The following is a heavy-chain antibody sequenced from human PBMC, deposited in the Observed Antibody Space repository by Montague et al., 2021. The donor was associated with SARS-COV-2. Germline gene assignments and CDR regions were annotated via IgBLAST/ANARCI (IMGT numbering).Heavy chain of an antibody. D-gene: IGHD1-26*01. CDR1: GFSLSTRGMC. J-gene: IGHJ3*02. Sequence: PALVKPTQTLTLTCTFSGFSLSTRGMCVSWIRQPPGKALEWLALIDWDDDKHYSTSLQTRLTITKDTSKNQVVLTMTNMDPVDTATYYCARIWGATTGVAFDIWGQGTMVTVSS. CDR3: ARIWGATTGVAFDI. CDR2: IDWDDDK. V-gene: IGHV2-70*01.